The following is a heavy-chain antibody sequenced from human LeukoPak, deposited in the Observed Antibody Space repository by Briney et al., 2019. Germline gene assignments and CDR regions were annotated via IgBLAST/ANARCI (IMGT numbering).Heavy chain of an antibody. CDR1: GFTFSSYA. V-gene: IGHV3-21*01. Sequence: GGSLRLSCAVSGFTFSSYAMSWVRQAPGKGLEWVSSISSSSSYIYYADSVKGRFTISRDNAKNSLYLQMNSLRAEDTAVYYCARDRKEWLHYYYYMDVWGKGTTVTVSS. CDR3: ARDRKEWLHYYYYMDV. J-gene: IGHJ6*03. CDR2: ISSSSSYI. D-gene: IGHD3-3*01.